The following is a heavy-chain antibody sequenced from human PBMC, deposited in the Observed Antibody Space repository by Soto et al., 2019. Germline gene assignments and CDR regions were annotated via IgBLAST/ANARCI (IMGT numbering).Heavy chain of an antibody. J-gene: IGHJ4*02. Sequence: QVHLVQSGAEVKKPGASVKVSCQGSGYAFTTYGITWVRQAPGKGLEWMGWISAHNGNTNYAQRLQGRVTVTRDTSTSTGYMELRSLRYDNTAVYYCARGRYGDYWGQGAVVTVSS. V-gene: IGHV1-18*01. CDR2: ISAHNGNT. CDR3: ARGRYGDY. CDR1: GYAFTTYG. D-gene: IGHD1-1*01.